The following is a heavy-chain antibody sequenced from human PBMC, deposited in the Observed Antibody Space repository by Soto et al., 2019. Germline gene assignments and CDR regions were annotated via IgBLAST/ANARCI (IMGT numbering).Heavy chain of an antibody. CDR1: GYSFTSYW. J-gene: IGHJ6*02. CDR2: IDPSDSYT. Sequence: PGESLKISCKGSGYSFTSYWISWVRQMPGKGLEWMGRIDPSDSYTNYSPSFQGHVTISADKSISTAYLQWSSLKASDTAMYYCARLGDGSGSSHNYDYCGMDVWGQGTTVTLS. V-gene: IGHV5-10-1*01. CDR3: ARLGDGSGSSHNYDYCGMDV. D-gene: IGHD3-10*01.